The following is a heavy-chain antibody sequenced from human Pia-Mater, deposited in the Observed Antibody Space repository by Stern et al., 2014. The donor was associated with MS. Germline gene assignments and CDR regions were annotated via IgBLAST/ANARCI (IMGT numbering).Heavy chain of an antibody. D-gene: IGHD1-26*01. V-gene: IGHV7-4-1*02. J-gene: IGHJ4*02. CDR3: ANQGARGLGHPPMTY. CDR1: GYDFTSSA. Sequence: QVQLVQSGSELKKPGASVKISCKASGYDFTSSAMSWVRQAPGQGLEWMGWINAYTGTPTYARDFTGRIVFSLDTSVTTAYLQISSLKADDTALYYCANQGARGLGHPPMTYWGQGTLVTVSS. CDR2: INAYTGTP.